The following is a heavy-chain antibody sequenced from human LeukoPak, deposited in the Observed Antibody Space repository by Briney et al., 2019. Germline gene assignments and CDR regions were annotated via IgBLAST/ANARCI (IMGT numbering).Heavy chain of an antibody. D-gene: IGHD6-19*01. CDR1: GFTVSNNY. Sequence: TGGSLRLSCAASGFTVSNNYMTWVRQPPGKGLEWVSSISSRPSDMYYADSVKGRFTISRDNARNSLFLQMNSLRAEDTAVYYCARRGSGFDYWGQGTVVTVSS. CDR3: ARRGSGFDY. J-gene: IGHJ4*02. CDR2: ISSRPSDM. V-gene: IGHV3-21*01.